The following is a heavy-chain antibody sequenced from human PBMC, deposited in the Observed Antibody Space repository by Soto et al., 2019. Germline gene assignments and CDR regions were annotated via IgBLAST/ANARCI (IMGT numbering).Heavy chain of an antibody. CDR2: IIPILGIA. Sequence: SVKVSCKASGGTFSSYTISWVRQAPGQGLEWMGRIIPILGIANYAQKFQGRVTITADKSTSTAYMELSSLRSEDTAVYYCARAPSVYDPANWSAPWGQGTLVTVSS. CDR3: ARAPSVYDPANWSAP. V-gene: IGHV1-69*02. D-gene: IGHD3-22*01. J-gene: IGHJ5*02. CDR1: GGTFSSYT.